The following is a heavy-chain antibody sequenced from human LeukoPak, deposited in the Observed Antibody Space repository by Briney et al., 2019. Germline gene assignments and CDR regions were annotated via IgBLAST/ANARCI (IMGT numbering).Heavy chain of an antibody. V-gene: IGHV4-30-4*01. D-gene: IGHD4-11*01. Sequence: SQTLSLTCTVSGGSISSGGYYWSWIHQPPGKGLEWIGYIYYSGSTYYNPSLKSRVTISVDTSKNQFSLKLSSVTTADTAVYYCARVATVTTVPYYYYGMDVWGQGTTVTVSS. CDR1: GGSISSGGYY. CDR3: ARVATVTTVPYYYYGMDV. CDR2: IYYSGST. J-gene: IGHJ6*02.